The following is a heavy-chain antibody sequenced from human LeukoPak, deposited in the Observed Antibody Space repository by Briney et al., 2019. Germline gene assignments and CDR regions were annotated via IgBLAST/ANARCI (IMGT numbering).Heavy chain of an antibody. J-gene: IGHJ4*02. V-gene: IGHV3-23*01. CDR2: ISGSGGST. CDR3: AKGLGWELLGGDY. Sequence: GGSLRLSCAASGFTFSSYAMSWVRQAPGKGLEWVSAISGSGGSTYYADSVKGQFTISRDNSKNTLYLQMNSLRAEDTAVYYCAKGLGWELLGGDYWGQGTLVTVSS. CDR1: GFTFSSYA. D-gene: IGHD1-26*01.